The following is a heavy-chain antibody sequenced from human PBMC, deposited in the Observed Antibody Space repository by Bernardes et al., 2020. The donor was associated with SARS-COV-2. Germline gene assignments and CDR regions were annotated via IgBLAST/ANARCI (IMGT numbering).Heavy chain of an antibody. CDR1: GFTFSNYA. CDR3: AKRRVEWELLHYFDS. CDR2: ISGSGSNT. Sequence: GGSLRLSCAASGFTFSNYAMSWVRQAPGKGLEWVSAISGSGSNTYYADSVKGRFTISRDNSKDRLYLQMNSLRAEDTAVYFCAKRRVEWELLHYFDSWGQGTLVTVSS. D-gene: IGHD1-26*01. V-gene: IGHV3-23*01. J-gene: IGHJ4*02.